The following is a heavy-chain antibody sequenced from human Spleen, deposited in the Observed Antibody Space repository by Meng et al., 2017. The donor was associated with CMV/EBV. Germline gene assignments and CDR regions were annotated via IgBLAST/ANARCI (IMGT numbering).Heavy chain of an antibody. CDR1: GYTFTSYG. V-gene: IGHV1-2*02. CDR2: INPNSGAT. J-gene: IGHJ4*02. Sequence: ASVKVSCKASGYTFTSYGISWVRQAPGQGLEWMGWINPNSGATYYAQKFQGRVTMTRDTSISTVYMELRSLRSDDTAVFYCAREWDQWGQGTLVTVSS. CDR3: AREWDQ. D-gene: IGHD1-26*01.